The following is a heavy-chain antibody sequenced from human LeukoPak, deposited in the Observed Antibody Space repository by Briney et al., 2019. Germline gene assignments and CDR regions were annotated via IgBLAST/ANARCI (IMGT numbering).Heavy chain of an antibody. CDR1: GFTFSSYA. CDR3: VRVSGFCTNGVCPSFDP. J-gene: IGHJ5*02. Sequence: GGSLRLSCAASGFTFSSYAMSWVRQAPGKGLEWVSAISGSGGSTYYADSVKGRFTISRDNSKNTLYLQMNSLRAEDTAVYYCVRVSGFCTNGVCPSFDPWGQGTLVTVSS. CDR2: ISGSGGST. D-gene: IGHD2-8*01. V-gene: IGHV3-23*01.